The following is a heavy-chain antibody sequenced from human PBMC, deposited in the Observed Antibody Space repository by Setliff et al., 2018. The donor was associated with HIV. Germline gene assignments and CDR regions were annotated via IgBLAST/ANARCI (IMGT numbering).Heavy chain of an antibody. Sequence: QAGGSLRLSCAASGFTFSSYAMHWVRQAPGKGLEWVAVISYDGNNKYYADSVKGRFTISRDNSKSIAYLQMNSLKTEDTAVYYCTSIGRDMVRGVIPDYWGQGTLVTVSS. J-gene: IGHJ4*02. D-gene: IGHD3-10*01. CDR3: TSIGRDMVRGVIPDY. V-gene: IGHV3-30*04. CDR2: ISYDGNNK. CDR1: GFTFSSYA.